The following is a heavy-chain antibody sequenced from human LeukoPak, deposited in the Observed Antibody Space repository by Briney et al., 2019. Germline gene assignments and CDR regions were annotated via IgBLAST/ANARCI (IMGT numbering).Heavy chain of an antibody. CDR2: IYYSGST. J-gene: IGHJ4*02. D-gene: IGHD1-1*01. Sequence: PSETLSLTCTVSGGSISSYYWSWIRQPPGKGLEWIGYIYYSGSTNYNPSLKSRVTISVNTSKNQFSLKLSSVTAADTAVYYCARRVRPFDYWGQGTLVTVSS. CDR1: GGSISSYY. CDR3: ARRVRPFDY. V-gene: IGHV4-59*12.